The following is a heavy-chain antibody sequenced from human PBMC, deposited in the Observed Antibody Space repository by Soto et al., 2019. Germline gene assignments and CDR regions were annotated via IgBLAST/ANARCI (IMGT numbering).Heavy chain of an antibody. Sequence: QVQLVQSGAEVKKPGASVKVSCKASGYTFTSNDINWVRQAPGQGPEWMGWMNPDNGKTGFAHKLQGRITMTRNTSISTAYMELSSLRSDDTAVYFCARPLCSSTRCGPYFFDSWGQGSLVTVSS. D-gene: IGHD2-2*01. V-gene: IGHV1-8*01. J-gene: IGHJ4*02. CDR3: ARPLCSSTRCGPYFFDS. CDR2: MNPDNGKT. CDR1: GYTFTSND.